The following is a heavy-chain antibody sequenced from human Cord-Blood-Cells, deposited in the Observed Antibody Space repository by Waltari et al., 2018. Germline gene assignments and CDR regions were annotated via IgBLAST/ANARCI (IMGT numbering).Heavy chain of an antibody. CDR3: ARTLAARPGSRDAFDI. CDR1: GYTFTSYA. J-gene: IGHJ3*02. D-gene: IGHD6-6*01. Sequence: QVQLVQSVSELKKPGASVKVSCKASGYTFTSYAMNWVRQAPGQGLEWMGWIKPNPGNPTYAQGFTGRFVFSLDTSVSTAYLQISSLKAEDTAVYYCARTLAARPGSRDAFDIWGQGTMVTVSS. CDR2: IKPNPGNP. V-gene: IGHV7-4-1*02.